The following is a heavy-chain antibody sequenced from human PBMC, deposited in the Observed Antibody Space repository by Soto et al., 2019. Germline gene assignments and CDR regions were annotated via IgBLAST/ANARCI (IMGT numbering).Heavy chain of an antibody. J-gene: IGHJ4*02. CDR1: GYTFISYT. CDR3: ARITTMVRSFDY. Sequence: ASVKVSCKASGYTFISYTIHWVRQAPGQRLEWMGRINADNGNTEYSQKFQGRVTITRDTSASTAYMELSSLRSEDTAIYYCARITTMVRSFDYWGQGTLVTVSS. D-gene: IGHD3-10*01. CDR2: INADNGNT. V-gene: IGHV1-3*01.